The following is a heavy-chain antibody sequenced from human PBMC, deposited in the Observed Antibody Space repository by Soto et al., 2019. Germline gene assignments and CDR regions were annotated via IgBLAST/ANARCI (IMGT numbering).Heavy chain of an antibody. CDR1: GGSVSSGSYY. Sequence: QVQLQESGPGLVKPSETLSLTCTVSGGSVSSGSYYRSWIRQPPGKGLEWIGYIYYSGSTNYNPSLKSRVTISVDTSKNQFSLKLSSVTAADTAVYYCAREGSYDSSGYYSDYWGQGTLVTVSS. D-gene: IGHD3-22*01. J-gene: IGHJ4*02. CDR2: IYYSGST. V-gene: IGHV4-61*01. CDR3: AREGSYDSSGYYSDY.